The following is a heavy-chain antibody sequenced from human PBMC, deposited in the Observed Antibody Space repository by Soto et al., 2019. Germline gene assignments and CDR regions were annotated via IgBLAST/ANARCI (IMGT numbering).Heavy chain of an antibody. V-gene: IGHV3-33*01. CDR3: ARDRRFGELDFDY. CDR2: IWYDGSTK. D-gene: IGHD3-10*01. Sequence: QVQLVESGGGVVQPGRSLRLSCAASGFSFSNFGMHWVRQAPGKGLEWVAVIWYDGSTKYHADSVKGRFSISRDNSNNTLYLQMNSLRAEDTAVYYCARDRRFGELDFDYWGQGTLVTVSS. J-gene: IGHJ4*02. CDR1: GFSFSNFG.